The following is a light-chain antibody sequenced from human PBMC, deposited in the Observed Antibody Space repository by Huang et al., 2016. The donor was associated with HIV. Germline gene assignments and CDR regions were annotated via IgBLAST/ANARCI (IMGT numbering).Light chain of an antibody. CDR1: QNINTY. Sequence: DIQMTQSPTSLSASAGDTVTITCRASQNINTYLNWDQQKPGKAPELLIYGASTLHSGVTSRFSGSGSGTDFTLTITSLQREDLATYYCQQSYTTPRTFGQGTKVEIK. J-gene: IGKJ1*01. CDR2: GAS. V-gene: IGKV1-39*01. CDR3: QQSYTTPRT.